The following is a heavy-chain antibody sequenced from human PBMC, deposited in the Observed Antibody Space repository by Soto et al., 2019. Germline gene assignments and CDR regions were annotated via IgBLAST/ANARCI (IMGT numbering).Heavy chain of an antibody. Sequence: SQTMSLTSTVAGGSIGSSSDYWGWIRQPPGKGLEGIGSINYSESTYYNPSPKSRVTITVDTYKNQFYLTVSSVIAGDTGVYLCERHGAGSWGIEYRGQGTLVTVFS. D-gene: IGHD2-15*01. J-gene: IGHJ4*02. CDR3: ERHGAGSWGIEY. CDR2: INYSEST. CDR1: GGSIGSSSDY. V-gene: IGHV4-39*01.